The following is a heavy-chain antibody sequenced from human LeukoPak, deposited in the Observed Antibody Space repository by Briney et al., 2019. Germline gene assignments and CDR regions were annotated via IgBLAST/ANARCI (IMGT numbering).Heavy chain of an antibody. Sequence: PGGSLRLSCAASGFTFSSYGMHWVRQAPGKGLEWVAVISYDGSDKYYADSVKGRFTISRDNSKNTLYLQMNSLRVEDTAVYYCAKDPTDDDILTGYFDYWGQGTLVTVSP. J-gene: IGHJ4*02. CDR2: ISYDGSDK. D-gene: IGHD3-9*01. CDR1: GFTFSSYG. V-gene: IGHV3-30*18. CDR3: AKDPTDDDILTGYFDY.